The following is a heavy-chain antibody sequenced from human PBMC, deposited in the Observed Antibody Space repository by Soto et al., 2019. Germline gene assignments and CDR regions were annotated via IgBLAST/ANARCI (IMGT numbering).Heavy chain of an antibody. D-gene: IGHD2-15*01. Sequence: PRVSWAVSGFTFNRCSVNWVRYAPGMGVGGWSSMSRRSGYLYYAVSAKVGIIISRDNARNTVYLQNTSLRAEDTAVYYCARDGGVAETLANYFDHWGQGTLVTVSS. V-gene: IGHV3-21*01. CDR2: MSRRSGYL. J-gene: IGHJ4*02. CDR3: ARDGGVAETLANYFDH. CDR1: GFTFNRCS.